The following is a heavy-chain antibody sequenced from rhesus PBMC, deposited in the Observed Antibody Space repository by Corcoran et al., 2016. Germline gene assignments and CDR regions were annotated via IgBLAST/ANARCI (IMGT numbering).Heavy chain of an antibody. J-gene: IGHJ4*01. V-gene: IGHV4S10*01. D-gene: IGHD6S26*01. CDR2: IYGSSTRT. CDR1: GGSISDSYR. CDR3: ARNSYGAAGH. Sequence: QVQLQESGPGVVKPSETLSLTCAVSGGSISDSYRWSWIRQPPGKLLVWIGSIYGSSTRTNYNPSLTSLVTISKDPSKNQFSLKVSSVTAADTSVYYCARNSYGAAGHWGQGVLVTVSS.